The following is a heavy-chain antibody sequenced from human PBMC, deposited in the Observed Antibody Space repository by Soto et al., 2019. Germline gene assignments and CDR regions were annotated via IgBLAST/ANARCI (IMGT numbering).Heavy chain of an antibody. J-gene: IGHJ4*02. CDR1: SGSMYGFY. CDR3: ARANRPFRGDGAFDS. V-gene: IGHV4-4*07. CDR2: IYTSGAT. Sequence: QVQLQESGPGLVKPSETLSLNCTVSSGSMYGFYWSWFRQSAGKGLEWIGRIYTSGATSYHPSLKSRDSMSVSDSKTQFYLRLTSVTAADTAVYYCARANRPFRGDGAFDSWGQGTLVTVSS. D-gene: IGHD3-10*01.